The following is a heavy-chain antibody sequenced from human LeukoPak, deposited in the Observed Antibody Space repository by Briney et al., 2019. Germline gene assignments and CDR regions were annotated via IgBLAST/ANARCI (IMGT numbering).Heavy chain of an antibody. J-gene: IGHJ4*02. D-gene: IGHD3-10*01. Sequence: PSETLSLTCAVSGGSISSSNWWSWVRQPPGKGLEWIGEIYHSGSTNYNPSLKSRVTISVDKSKNQFSLKLSSVTAADTAVYYCARHAHYYGSGSYYRARYYFDYWGQGTLVTVSS. CDR2: IYHSGST. CDR1: GGSISSSNW. V-gene: IGHV4-4*02. CDR3: ARHAHYYGSGSYYRARYYFDY.